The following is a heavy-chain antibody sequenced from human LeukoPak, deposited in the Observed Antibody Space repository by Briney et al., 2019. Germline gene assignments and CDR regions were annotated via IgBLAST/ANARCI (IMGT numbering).Heavy chain of an antibody. D-gene: IGHD2-2*01. Sequence: ASVKVSCKASGYTFTSYGISWVRQAPGQGLEWMGWISAYNGNTNYAQKLQGRVTMTTDTSTSTAYMELRSLRSDDTAVYYCAREADPLADCSSTSCLGYFDYWGQGTLVTVSS. CDR2: ISAYNGNT. V-gene: IGHV1-18*01. CDR1: GYTFTSYG. CDR3: AREADPLADCSSTSCLGYFDY. J-gene: IGHJ4*02.